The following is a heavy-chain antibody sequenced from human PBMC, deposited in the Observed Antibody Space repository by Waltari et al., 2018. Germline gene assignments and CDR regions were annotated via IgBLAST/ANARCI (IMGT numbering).Heavy chain of an antibody. CDR2: ISYSGST. Sequence: QVQLQESGPGLVEPSETLSLICTVSGVSSSNYSWSWVRQPPGKGLEWIGHISYSGSTNYNPSLKSRVTISVDTSKKQFSLKLSAVTAADTAVYYCATTSDLEGPLYFDLWGRGTLVTVSS. D-gene: IGHD2-2*01. CDR1: GVSSSNYS. CDR3: ATTSDLEGPLYFDL. V-gene: IGHV4-59*01. J-gene: IGHJ2*01.